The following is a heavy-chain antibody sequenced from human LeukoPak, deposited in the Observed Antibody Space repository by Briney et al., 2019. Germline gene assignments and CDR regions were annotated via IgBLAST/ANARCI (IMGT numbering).Heavy chain of an antibody. J-gene: IGHJ5*02. CDR2: ISTSSRYI. CDR3: ARADCSSSTCYLRRSWFDP. D-gene: IGHD2-2*01. CDR1: GFTLSYFD. V-gene: IGHV3-21*01. Sequence: TPGGSLRLSCAASGFTLSYFDMNWVRQAPGKGLEWVSSISTSSRYIYYKDSVRGRFTIPRDDAKNSLHLEMNSLRAEDTAVYYCARADCSSSTCYLRRSWFDPWGQGTLVTVSS.